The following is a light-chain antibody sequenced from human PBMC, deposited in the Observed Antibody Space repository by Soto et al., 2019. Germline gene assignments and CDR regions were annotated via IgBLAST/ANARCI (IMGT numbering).Light chain of an antibody. V-gene: IGKV1-33*01. CDR3: QQYDNLPLT. J-gene: IGKJ4*01. Sequence: NELTQSPSSLSASVGDRVTITCQASHVIRNDLNWYQQKSGKAPKLLIHAASTLEAGVPSRFSGSGSGTDFTFTISGLQPEDVATYYCQQYDNLPLTFGGGTKVEI. CDR2: AAS. CDR1: HVIRND.